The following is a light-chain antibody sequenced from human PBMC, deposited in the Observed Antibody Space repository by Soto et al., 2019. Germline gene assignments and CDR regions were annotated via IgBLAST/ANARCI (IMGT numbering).Light chain of an antibody. CDR1: QPIVATY. CDR2: GAS. CDR3: QLGG. Sequence: EIVLTQSPGSLSLSPGERATLSCRASQPIVATYLAWYQQILGQAPRLLIYGASSRASGIPDMFSGGGSGTYFTLTITRLEPEDSAVYYCQLGGFGQGTKVEIQ. V-gene: IGKV3-20*01. J-gene: IGKJ1*01.